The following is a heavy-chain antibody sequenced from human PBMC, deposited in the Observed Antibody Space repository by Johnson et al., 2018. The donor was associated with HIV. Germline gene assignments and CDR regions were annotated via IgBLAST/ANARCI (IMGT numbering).Heavy chain of an antibody. D-gene: IGHD2-15*01. CDR2: ISGSGGTI. J-gene: IGHJ3*02. CDR3: ARSKDCSVGTCPDGFDI. CDR1: GFTFSDYY. V-gene: IGHV3-11*04. Sequence: QVQLVESGGGLVKPGGSLRLSCVASGFTFSDYYMSWIRQAPGKGLEWVSYISGSGGTIYSADSEKGRFTTSRDNAKKSLYLQMNSLRAEDTAVYYCARSKDCSVGTCPDGFDIWGQGTMVTVSS.